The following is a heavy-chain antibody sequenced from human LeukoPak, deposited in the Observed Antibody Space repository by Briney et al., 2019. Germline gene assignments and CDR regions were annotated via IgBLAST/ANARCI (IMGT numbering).Heavy chain of an antibody. Sequence: PSETLSLTCTVSGGSISSGSYYWSWIRQPAGKGLEWIGRIYTSGSTNCNPSLKSRVTMSVDTSKNQFSLKLSSVTAADTAVYYCARVFDSPEWPYYYYYMDVWGKGTTVTVSS. V-gene: IGHV4-61*02. J-gene: IGHJ6*03. CDR3: ARVFDSPEWPYYYYYMDV. CDR2: IYTSGST. D-gene: IGHD3-3*01. CDR1: GGSISSGSYY.